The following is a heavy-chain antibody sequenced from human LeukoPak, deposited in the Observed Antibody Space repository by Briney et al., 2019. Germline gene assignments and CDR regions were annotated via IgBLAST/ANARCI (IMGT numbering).Heavy chain of an antibody. CDR2: ISAYNGNT. V-gene: IGHV1-18*01. D-gene: IGHD2-2*01. J-gene: IGHJ3*02. CDR3: ARLEGCSSTSCYDAFDI. Sequence: ASVKVSCEASGYTFTSYGISWVRQAPGQGLEWMGWISAYNGNTNYAQKLQGRVTMTTDTSTSTAYMELRSLRSDDTAVYYCARLEGCSSTSCYDAFDIWGQGTMVTVSS. CDR1: GYTFTSYG.